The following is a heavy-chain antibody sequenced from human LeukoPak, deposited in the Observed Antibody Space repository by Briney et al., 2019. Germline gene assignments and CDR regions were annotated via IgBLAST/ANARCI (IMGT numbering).Heavy chain of an antibody. CDR3: AISSYSSSWYAGY. Sequence: SETLSLTCAVYGGPFSGYYWSWIRQPPGKGLEWIGEINHSGSTNYNPSLKSRVTISVDTSKNQFSLKLSSVTAADTAVYYCAISSYSSSWYAGYWGQGTLVTVSS. CDR2: INHSGST. V-gene: IGHV4-34*01. D-gene: IGHD6-13*01. J-gene: IGHJ4*02. CDR1: GGPFSGYY.